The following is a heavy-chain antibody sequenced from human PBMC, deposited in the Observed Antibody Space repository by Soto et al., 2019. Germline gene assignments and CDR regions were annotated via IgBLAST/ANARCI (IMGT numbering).Heavy chain of an antibody. CDR3: VRGVVVVVGSTAENFDH. J-gene: IGHJ4*02. D-gene: IGHD2-15*01. Sequence: PGGSLRLSCVTSGFTFTKYSMNWLRQAPGKWLEWVSYISYSGETKYYADSLKGRYAISRDDAKNSVYLQMNSLRDEDTAFYYCVRGVVVVVGSTAENFDHWGQGXLVTVYS. CDR1: GFTFTKYS. CDR2: ISYSGETK. V-gene: IGHV3-48*02.